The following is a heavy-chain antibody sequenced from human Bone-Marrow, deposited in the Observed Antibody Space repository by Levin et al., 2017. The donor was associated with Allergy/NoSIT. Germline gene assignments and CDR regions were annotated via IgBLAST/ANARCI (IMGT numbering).Heavy chain of an antibody. V-gene: IGHV3-66*01. Sequence: LSLTCAVSGFTVRNNYISWVRQAPGKGLEWVSVIYSDGSTYYTDSAKGRFTISRDNSKNTVYLQMNSLTTEDTAVYYCASGGDSPSTWGQGTLVTVSS. D-gene: IGHD4-23*01. CDR1: GFTVRNNY. CDR3: ASGGDSPST. CDR2: IYSDGST. J-gene: IGHJ5*02.